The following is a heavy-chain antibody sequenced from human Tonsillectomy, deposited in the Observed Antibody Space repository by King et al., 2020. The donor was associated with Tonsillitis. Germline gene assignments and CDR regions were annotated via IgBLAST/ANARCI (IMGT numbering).Heavy chain of an antibody. CDR3: VVGSGSYHWAGFDP. V-gene: IGHV1-8*01. CDR2: MNPNSGNT. D-gene: IGHD3-10*01. Sequence: QLVQSGAEVKKPGASVKVSCKASGYTFTSYDINWVRQATGQGLEWMGWMNPNSGNTGYAQKFQGRVTMTRNTSISTAYMELSSLRSEDTAVYYCVVGSGSYHWAGFDPWGQGTLVTVSS. CDR1: GYTFTSYD. J-gene: IGHJ5*02.